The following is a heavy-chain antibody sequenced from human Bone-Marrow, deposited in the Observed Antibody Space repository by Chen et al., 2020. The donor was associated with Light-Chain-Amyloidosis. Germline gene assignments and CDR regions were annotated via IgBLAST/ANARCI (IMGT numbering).Heavy chain of an antibody. Sequence: QVQLVESGGGVVQPGRSLRLSCAAPGFTFSSYGMHWVRQAPGKGLEWVAVISYDGSNKYYANSVKGRFTISRDNSKNTLYLQMNSLRAEDTAVYYCAKEVPGFWYYFDYWGQGILVTVSS. CDR1: GFTFSSYG. CDR3: AKEVPGFWYYFDY. D-gene: IGHD6-13*01. CDR2: ISYDGSNK. V-gene: IGHV3-30*18. J-gene: IGHJ4*02.